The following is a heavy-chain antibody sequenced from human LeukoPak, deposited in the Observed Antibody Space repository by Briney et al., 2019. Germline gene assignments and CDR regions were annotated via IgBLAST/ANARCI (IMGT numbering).Heavy chain of an antibody. Sequence: PSETLSLTCAAYGGSFSGYYWSWIRQPPGKGLEWIGEINHSGSTNYNPSLKSRVTISVDTSKNQFSLKLSSVTAADTAVYYCARGYSYADYWGQGTLVTVSS. CDR1: GGSFSGYY. CDR2: INHSGST. V-gene: IGHV4-34*01. CDR3: ARGYSYADY. J-gene: IGHJ4*02. D-gene: IGHD5-18*01.